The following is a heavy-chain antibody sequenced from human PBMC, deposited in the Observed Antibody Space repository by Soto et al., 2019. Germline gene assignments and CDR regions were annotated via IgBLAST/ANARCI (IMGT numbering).Heavy chain of an antibody. CDR2: IRSKAYGGTT. D-gene: IGHD6-13*01. J-gene: IGHJ4*02. CDR3: TRDVEDIAAAGTVVLEVY. Sequence: GGSLRLSCTASGFTFGDYAMSWFRQAPGKGLEWVGFIRSKAYGGTTEYAASVKGRFTISRDDSKSIAYLQMNSLKTEDTAVYYCTRDVEDIAAAGTVVLEVYWGQGTLVTVSS. V-gene: IGHV3-49*03. CDR1: GFTFGDYA.